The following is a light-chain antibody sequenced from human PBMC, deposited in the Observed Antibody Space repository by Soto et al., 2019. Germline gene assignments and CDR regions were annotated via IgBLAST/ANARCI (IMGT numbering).Light chain of an antibody. V-gene: IGLV2-23*01. CDR1: SSDVGGSKL. J-gene: IGLJ7*01. CDR2: EDT. CDR3: CSYASSATWV. Sequence: QSSLTQPASVSGSPGQSITISCTGTSSDVGGSKLVSWYQHHPGKAPKLIIYEDTKRPSGVSTRFSGSKSGNTASLTISGLQAEDEADYYCCSYASSATWVFGGGTQLT.